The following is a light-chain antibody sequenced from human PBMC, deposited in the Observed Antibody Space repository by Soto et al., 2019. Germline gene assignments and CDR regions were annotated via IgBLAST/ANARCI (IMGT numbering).Light chain of an antibody. J-gene: IGKJ2*01. Sequence: EIVMTQSPATLFVSPGERATLSCRASQSVRSNLAWYQQKPGQAPRLLIYAASTSATGIPARFSGSGSGTEFTLTISSLQSEDFALYYCQQYNNWPPYTFGQGTKLEIK. CDR3: QQYNNWPPYT. CDR2: AAS. V-gene: IGKV3-15*01. CDR1: QSVRSN.